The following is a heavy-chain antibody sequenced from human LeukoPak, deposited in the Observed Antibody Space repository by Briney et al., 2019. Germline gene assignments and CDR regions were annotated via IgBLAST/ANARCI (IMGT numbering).Heavy chain of an antibody. CDR3: ARGLYDFWSGYEPL. CDR2: INPTGGST. Sequence: ASVKLSCKASGYTFTSYYMHWVRHPPAQVLAWMGIINPTGGSTSYAQKFQGRVTMTRDTSTSTVYMELSSLRSEDTAVYDCARGLYDFWSGYEPLWGQGTLVTLPS. J-gene: IGHJ4*02. D-gene: IGHD3-3*01. V-gene: IGHV1-46*01. CDR1: GYTFTSYY.